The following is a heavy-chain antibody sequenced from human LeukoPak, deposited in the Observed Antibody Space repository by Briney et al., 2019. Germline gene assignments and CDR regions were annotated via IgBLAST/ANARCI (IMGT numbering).Heavy chain of an antibody. CDR1: GYTFTGYY. V-gene: IGHV1-2*02. Sequence: GASVKVFCKASGYTFTGYYIHWVRQAPGQVFEWMGWMNPNSGDTNSAQKFQGRVTMTRDTSISTAYMELSSLKSDDTAVYYCARGHYGSGSYYDYWGQGSLVTVSS. CDR3: ARGHYGSGSYYDY. CDR2: MNPNSGDT. J-gene: IGHJ4*02. D-gene: IGHD3-10*01.